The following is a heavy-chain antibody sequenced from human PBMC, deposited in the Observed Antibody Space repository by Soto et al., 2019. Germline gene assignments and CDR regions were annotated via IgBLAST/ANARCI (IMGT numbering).Heavy chain of an antibody. V-gene: IGHV3-30-3*01. CDR2: ISYDGSNK. J-gene: IGHJ6*02. CDR3: ARDGGFSDYYYDSSGHYYYYYGMDV. CDR1: GFTFSSYA. Sequence: PGGSLRLSCAASGFTFSSYAMHWVRQAPGKGLEWVAVISYDGSNKYYADSVKGRFTISRDNSKNTLYLQMNSLRAEDTAVYYCARDGGFSDYYYDSSGHYYYYYGMDVWGQGTTVTVSS. D-gene: IGHD3-22*01.